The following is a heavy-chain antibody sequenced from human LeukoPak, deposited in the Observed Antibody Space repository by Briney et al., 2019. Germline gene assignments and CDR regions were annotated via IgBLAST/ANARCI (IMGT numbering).Heavy chain of an antibody. V-gene: IGHV3-23*01. J-gene: IGHJ4*02. CDR2: FDTGFGT. CDR1: GFTFSTAS. D-gene: IGHD6-19*01. Sequence: TGGSLRLSCAASGFTFSTASLHWVRQAPGRGLEWVSAFDTGFGTYYPDSLRDRFTISRDNSKNTLFLQMNSLRAEDTAVYYCARSSGWWSLDYWGQGTLATVSS. CDR3: ARSSGWWSLDY.